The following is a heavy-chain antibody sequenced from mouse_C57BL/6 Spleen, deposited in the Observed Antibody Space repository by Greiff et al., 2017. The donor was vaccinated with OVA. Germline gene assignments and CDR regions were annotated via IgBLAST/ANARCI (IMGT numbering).Heavy chain of an antibody. J-gene: IGHJ4*01. D-gene: IGHD1-1*01. CDR3: ARNLYGSSSAMDY. CDR1: GYTFTSYG. Sequence: VHVKQSGAELVRPGSSVKMSCKTSGYTFTSYGINWVKQRPGQGLEWIGYIYIGNGYTEYNEKFKGKATLTSDTSSSTAYMQLSSLTSEDSAIYFCARNLYGSSSAMDYWGQGTSVTVSS. V-gene: IGHV1-58*01. CDR2: IYIGNGYT.